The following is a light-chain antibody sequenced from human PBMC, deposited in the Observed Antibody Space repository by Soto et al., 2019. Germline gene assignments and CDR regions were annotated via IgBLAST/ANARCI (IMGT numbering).Light chain of an antibody. Sequence: EIVLTQSPGTLSLSPGERATLSCRASQSVSSSYLAWYQQKPGQAPRLLIYGASSRATGIPDRFSGSGSGTDFTLTISRLEPEDFAVYYCQQYGSWPAFGRGTKVEIK. CDR1: QSVSSSY. J-gene: IGKJ4*02. V-gene: IGKV3-20*01. CDR3: QQYGSWPA. CDR2: GAS.